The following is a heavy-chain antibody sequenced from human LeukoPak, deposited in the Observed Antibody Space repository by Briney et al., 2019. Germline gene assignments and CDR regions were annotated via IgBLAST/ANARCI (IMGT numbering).Heavy chain of an antibody. V-gene: IGHV3-30*02. J-gene: IGHJ4*02. CDR3: AILGAIFGVVIHYPFDY. CDR2: IRYDGSNK. CDR1: GFTFSSYP. D-gene: IGHD3-3*01. Sequence: GGSLRLSCAASGFTFSSYPLNWVRQAPGKGLEWVAFIRYDGSNKYYADSVKGRFTISRDNSKNTLYLQVNSLRAEDTAVYYCAILGAIFGVVIHYPFDYWGQGTLVTVSS.